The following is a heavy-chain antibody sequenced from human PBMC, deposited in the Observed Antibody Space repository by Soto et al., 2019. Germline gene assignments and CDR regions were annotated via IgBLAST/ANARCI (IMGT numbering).Heavy chain of an antibody. Sequence: GGSLRLSCAASGFTFSSYGMHWVRQAPGKGLEWVAVIWYDGSNKYYADSVKGRFTISRDNSKNTLYLQMNSLRAEDTAVYYCARGGGGSLGYSDYWGQGTLVTVSS. CDR2: IWYDGSNK. CDR3: ARGGGGSLGYSDY. V-gene: IGHV3-33*01. J-gene: IGHJ4*02. CDR1: GFTFSSYG. D-gene: IGHD3-16*01.